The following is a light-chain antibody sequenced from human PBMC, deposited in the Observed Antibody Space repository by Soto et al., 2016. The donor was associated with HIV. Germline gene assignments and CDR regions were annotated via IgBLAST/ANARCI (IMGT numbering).Light chain of an antibody. J-gene: IGLJ2*01. V-gene: IGLV3-9*01. CDR1: NIGIKN. Sequence: SYVLTQTPSVSVAPGQTARIPCEGDNIGIKNVHWYQQKPGQAPVLVIYRDTNRPSGIPERFSGSNSWNTATLTISRAQAGDESDYYCQVWDTTTAVFGGGTKLTVL. CDR3: QVWDTTTAV. CDR2: RDT.